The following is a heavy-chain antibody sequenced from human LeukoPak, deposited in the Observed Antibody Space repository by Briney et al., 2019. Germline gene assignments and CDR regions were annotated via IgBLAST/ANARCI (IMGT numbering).Heavy chain of an antibody. V-gene: IGHV1-69*13. J-gene: IGHJ6*02. CDR2: IIPIFGTA. D-gene: IGHD6-6*01. Sequence: ASVKVSCKASGGTFSSYAISWVRQAPGQGLEWMGGIIPIFGTANYAQKFQGRVTIPADESTSKAYMEMSSLRSEDTAVYYCAREEEQLVPNNYYYYGMDVWGQGTTVTVSS. CDR3: AREEEQLVPNNYYYYGMDV. CDR1: GGTFSSYA.